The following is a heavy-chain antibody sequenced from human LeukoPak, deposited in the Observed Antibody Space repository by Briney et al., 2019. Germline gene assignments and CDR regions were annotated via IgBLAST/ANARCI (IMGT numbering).Heavy chain of an antibody. Sequence: SETLSLTCTVSGGSISSYYWSWIRQPPGKGLEWIGYIYYSGSTNYNPSLKSRVTISIDTSKNQFSLKLSSVTAADTAVYYCARTTPVGALDIWGQGTMVTVSS. CDR1: GGSISSYY. CDR2: IYYSGST. D-gene: IGHD1-1*01. V-gene: IGHV4-59*01. CDR3: ARTTPVGALDI. J-gene: IGHJ3*02.